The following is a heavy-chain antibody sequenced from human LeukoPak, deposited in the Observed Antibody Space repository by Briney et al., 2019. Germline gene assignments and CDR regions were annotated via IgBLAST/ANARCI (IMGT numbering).Heavy chain of an antibody. V-gene: IGHV1-69*06. CDR1: VGTFSSYA. D-gene: IGHD2-2*01. Sequence: ASVKVSCKASVGTFSSYASYWVRQAPGQGLEWMGRIIPIFGTANYAQKFQGRVTITADKSTSTAYMELSSLRSEHTSAYNCARAAGFGYCSSTRCHDHYYYYYMHVGGKGTSVTVSS. J-gene: IGHJ6*03. CDR3: ARAAGFGYCSSTRCHDHYYYYYMHV. CDR2: IIPIFGTA.